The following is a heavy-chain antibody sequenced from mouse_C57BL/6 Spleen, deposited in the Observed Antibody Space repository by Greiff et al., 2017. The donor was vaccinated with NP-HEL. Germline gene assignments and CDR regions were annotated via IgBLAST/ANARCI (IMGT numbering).Heavy chain of an antibody. CDR2: ISDGGSYT. Sequence: EVKLVESGGGLVKPGGSLKLSCAASGFTFSSYTMSWVHQTPEKRLEWVATISDGGSYTYYPDNVKGRFTLSRDNAKNNLYLQMSHLKSEDTAMYYCARDGYYDAMDYWGQGTSVTVSS. D-gene: IGHD2-2*01. CDR1: GFTFSSYT. V-gene: IGHV5-4*01. J-gene: IGHJ4*01. CDR3: ARDGYYDAMDY.